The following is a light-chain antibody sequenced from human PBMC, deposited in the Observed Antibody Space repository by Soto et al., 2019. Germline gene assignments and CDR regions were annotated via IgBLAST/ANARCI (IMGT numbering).Light chain of an antibody. CDR1: QNVTTS. CDR2: DAS. Sequence: EILLTQSPATLSLSPGDRATLSCRAIQNVTTSLAWYQHQPGQAPRLLIYDASNRAAGVPGRISGSGSGTHFTLTISSLEPGDFAVYYCQHRSNWPSLTFGGGTKLEIK. V-gene: IGKV3-11*01. J-gene: IGKJ4*01. CDR3: QHRSNWPSLT.